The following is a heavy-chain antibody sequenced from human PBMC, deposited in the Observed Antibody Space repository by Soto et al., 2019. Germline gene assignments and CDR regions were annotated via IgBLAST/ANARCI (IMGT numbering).Heavy chain of an antibody. V-gene: IGHV2-70*01. CDR2: IDWDDDK. Sequence: SGPTLVNPTQTLTLTCTFSGFSLSTSGMCVSWIRQPPGKALEWLALIDWDDDKYYSTYLKTRLTISKDTSKNQVFLTMTNMDPVDTATYYCARTACRDGYNSGGYFDYWGHGTLVTVSS. CDR1: GFSLSTSGMC. D-gene: IGHD5-12*01. J-gene: IGHJ4*01. CDR3: ARTACRDGYNSGGYFDY.